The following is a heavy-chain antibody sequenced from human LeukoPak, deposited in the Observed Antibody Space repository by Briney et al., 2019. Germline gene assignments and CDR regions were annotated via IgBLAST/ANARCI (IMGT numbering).Heavy chain of an antibody. CDR2: ISWNSGSI. CDR1: GFTFDDYA. V-gene: IGHV3-9*01. J-gene: IGHJ6*03. CDR3: ARDYYRRKWFGEKIRGYDYYYMDV. D-gene: IGHD3-10*01. Sequence: GGSLRLSCAASGFTFDDYAMHWVRQAPGKGLEWVSGISWNSGSIGYADSVKGRFTISRDNAKNSLYLQMNSLRAEDTAVYYCARDYYRRKWFGEKIRGYDYYYMDVWGKGTTVTISS.